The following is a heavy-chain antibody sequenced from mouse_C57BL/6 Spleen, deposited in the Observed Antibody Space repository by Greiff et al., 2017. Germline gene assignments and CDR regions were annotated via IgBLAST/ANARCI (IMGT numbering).Heavy chain of an antibody. J-gene: IGHJ3*01. V-gene: IGHV1-42*01. CDR3: ARGDGSSPLAY. CDR2: INPSTGGT. CDR1: GYSFTGYY. D-gene: IGHD1-1*01. Sequence: EVQLQQSGPELVKPGASVKISCKASGYSFTGYYMNWVKQSPEKSLEWIGEINPSTGGTTYNQKFKAKATLTVDKASSTACMQLKSVTSEDYAVKYCARGDGSSPLAYWGQGTLGTVSA.